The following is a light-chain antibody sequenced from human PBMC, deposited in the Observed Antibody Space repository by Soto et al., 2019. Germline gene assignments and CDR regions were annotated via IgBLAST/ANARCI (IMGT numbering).Light chain of an antibody. CDR3: QQSYSSPYT. CDR1: QYISSY. Sequence: DIQMTQSPSSLSASAGGRVTITCRASQYISSYLNWYQQKPGKAPELLIFDASSLQNGVPSRFRGSGSGTDFTLTISSLRPEDFATYFCQQSYSSPYTFGQGTKVDIK. V-gene: IGKV1-39*01. CDR2: DAS. J-gene: IGKJ2*01.